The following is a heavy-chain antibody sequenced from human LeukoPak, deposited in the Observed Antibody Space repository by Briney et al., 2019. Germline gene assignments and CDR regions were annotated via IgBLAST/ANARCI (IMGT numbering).Heavy chain of an antibody. CDR3: ARKVVSYFDWLGNPALDY. D-gene: IGHD3-9*01. CDR2: INPTGGST. Sequence: ASVKVSCKASGYTFTSYYMHWVRQAPGQGLEWMGLINPTGGSTGYAQKFQGRVTMTRDMSTSTDYMELSRLRSDDTAVYYCARKVVSYFDWLGNPALDYWGQGTLVTVSS. CDR1: GYTFTSYY. V-gene: IGHV1-46*01. J-gene: IGHJ4*02.